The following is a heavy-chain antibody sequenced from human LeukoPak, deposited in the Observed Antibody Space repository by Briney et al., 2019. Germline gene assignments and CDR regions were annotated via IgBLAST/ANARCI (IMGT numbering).Heavy chain of an antibody. CDR2: IYTSGST. J-gene: IGHJ4*02. Sequence: SQTLSLTCTVSGGSISSGSYYWSWIRQPAGKGLEWIGVIYTSGSTNYNPSLKSRVTISVDTSKNQFSLKLSSVTAADTAVYYCASGRLATYYDILTGSLTHDYWGQGTLVTVSS. CDR1: GGSISSGSYY. D-gene: IGHD3-9*01. CDR3: ASGRLATYYDILTGSLTHDY. V-gene: IGHV4-61*02.